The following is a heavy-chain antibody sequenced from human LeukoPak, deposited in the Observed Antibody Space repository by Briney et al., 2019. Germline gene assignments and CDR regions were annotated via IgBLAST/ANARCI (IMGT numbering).Heavy chain of an antibody. CDR3: ARDPGYSNSPYYLDY. D-gene: IGHD5-12*01. V-gene: IGHV3-23*01. CDR1: GFTFSSYA. Sequence: GGSLRLSCAASGFTFSSYAMSWVRQAPGKGLEWVSGISGSGGATYSADSVKGRFTISRDNAKNSLYLQMNSLRAEDTAVFYCARDPGYSNSPYYLDYWGQGTLVTVSS. CDR2: ISGSGGAT. J-gene: IGHJ4*02.